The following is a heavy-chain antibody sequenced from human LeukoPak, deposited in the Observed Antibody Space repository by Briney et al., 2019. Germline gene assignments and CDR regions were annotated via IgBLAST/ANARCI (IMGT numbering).Heavy chain of an antibody. J-gene: IGHJ6*02. V-gene: IGHV3-43*02. CDR2: ISGDGGST. CDR1: GFTFDDYA. D-gene: IGHD6-6*01. CDR3: AKDIRAYCSSSGCGMDV. Sequence: PGGSLRLSCAASGFTFDDYAMHWVRQAPGKGLEWVSLISGDGGSTYYADSVKGRFTISRDNSKNSLYLQMNSLRTEDTALHYCAKDIRAYCSSSGCGMDVWGQGTTVTVSS.